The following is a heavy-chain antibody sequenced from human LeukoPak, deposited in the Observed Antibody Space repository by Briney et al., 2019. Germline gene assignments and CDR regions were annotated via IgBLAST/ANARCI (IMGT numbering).Heavy chain of an antibody. V-gene: IGHV3-21*01. CDR1: GFTFSSYS. J-gene: IGHJ6*03. Sequence: GGSLRLSCAASGFTFSSYSMNWVRQAPGKGLEWVSSISSSSSYIYYADSVKGRFTISRDNAKNSLYLQMNSLRAEDTAVYYCARDSQELGYYYYMDVWGKGTTVTVSS. CDR3: ARDSQELGYYYYMDV. CDR2: ISSSSSYI. D-gene: IGHD3-16*01.